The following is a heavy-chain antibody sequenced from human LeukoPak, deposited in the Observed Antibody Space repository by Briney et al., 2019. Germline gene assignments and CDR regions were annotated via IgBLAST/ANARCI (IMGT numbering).Heavy chain of an antibody. V-gene: IGHV3-23*01. Sequence: GGSLRLSCAASGFTFSSYAMSWVRQAPGKGLEWVSAISGSGGSTYYADSVKGRFTISRDNSKNTLYLQMNSLRAEDTAVYYCARNDLSNYYGMDVWGQGTTVTVSS. CDR2: ISGSGGST. CDR3: ARNDLSNYYGMDV. CDR1: GFTFSSYA. J-gene: IGHJ6*02.